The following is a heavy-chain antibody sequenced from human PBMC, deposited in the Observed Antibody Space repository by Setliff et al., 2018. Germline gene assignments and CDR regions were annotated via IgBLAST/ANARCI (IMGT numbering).Heavy chain of an antibody. V-gene: IGHV4-39*01. D-gene: IGHD3-10*01. CDR2: IYYSGST. CDR1: GGSISSGNYY. J-gene: IGHJ6*03. Sequence: SSETLSLTCRVSGGSISSGNYYWGLTRQPPGKGLEWVATIYYSGSTYSNPSLKSRLIISVDAPDNQFSVKLSSVTAADTAVYYCARHKSNGSGSYPSLYMDVWGKGIMVTVSS. CDR3: ARHKSNGSGSYPSLYMDV.